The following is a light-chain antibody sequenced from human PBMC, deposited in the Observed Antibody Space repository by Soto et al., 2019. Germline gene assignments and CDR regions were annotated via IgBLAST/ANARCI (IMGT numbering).Light chain of an antibody. J-gene: IGLJ1*01. CDR1: SSDVGGYNY. V-gene: IGLV2-14*01. CDR2: DVS. Sequence: QSALTQPASVSGSPGQSITISCTGTSSDVGGYNYVSWYQQHPGKAPKLMIYDVSNRPSGVSNRFSGSKSGNTASLTISGLQAEDEADYYRSSYTSSSTPYVFGTGTKRTVL. CDR3: SSYTSSSTPYV.